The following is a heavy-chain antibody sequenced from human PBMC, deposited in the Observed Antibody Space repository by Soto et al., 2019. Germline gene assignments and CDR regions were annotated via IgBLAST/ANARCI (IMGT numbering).Heavy chain of an antibody. V-gene: IGHV1-69*12. J-gene: IGHJ4*02. CDR2: IIPIFGTA. D-gene: IGHD3-9*01. Sequence: QVQLVQSGAEVKKPGSSVKVSCKASGGTFSSYAISWVRQAPGQGLEWMGGIIPIFGTANYAQKFQGRVTITADEPTSTAYMELSSLRSEDTAVYYCASLGRPKKRYYDLLTGYFDYWGQGTLVTVSS. CDR1: GGTFSSYA. CDR3: ASLGRPKKRYYDLLTGYFDY.